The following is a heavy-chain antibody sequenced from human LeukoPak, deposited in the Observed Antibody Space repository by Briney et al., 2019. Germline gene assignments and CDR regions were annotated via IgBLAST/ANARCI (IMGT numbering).Heavy chain of an antibody. CDR2: IIGSGGST. V-gene: IGHV3-23*01. CDR3: GKESRSDCYLWYYYESDV. D-gene: IGHD2-21*02. Sequence: GGSLRLSCAASGRTFSNYAMTWVRQAPGKGLEWVATIIGSGGSTYYADSVKGRFTISRDNSKNTLSLQMNRLRAEDTAIYHCGKESRSDCYLWYYYESDVWGPGTTVTVSS. CDR1: GRTFSNYA. J-gene: IGHJ6*02.